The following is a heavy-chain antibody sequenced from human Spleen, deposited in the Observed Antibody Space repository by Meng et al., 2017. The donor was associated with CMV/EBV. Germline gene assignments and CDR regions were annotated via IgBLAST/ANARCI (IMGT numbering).Heavy chain of an antibody. J-gene: IGHJ6*02. CDR2: IYYSGST. CDR3: ARESPDFWSGYPPYYYGMDV. D-gene: IGHD3-3*01. Sequence: AETLTLTCTVSDGSISSYYWSWIRQPPGKGLEWIGYIYYSGSTNYNPSLKSRVTISVDTSKNQFSLKLSSVTAADTAVYYCARESPDFWSGYPPYYYGMDVWGQGTTVTVSS. CDR1: DGSISSYY. V-gene: IGHV4-59*01.